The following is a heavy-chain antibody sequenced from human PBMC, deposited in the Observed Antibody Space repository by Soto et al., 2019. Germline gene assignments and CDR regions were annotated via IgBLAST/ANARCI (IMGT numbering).Heavy chain of an antibody. CDR1: GFTFSNAW. D-gene: IGHD3-22*01. Sequence: GGSLRLSCAASGFTFSNAWMNWVRQAPGKGLEWVGRIKSKTDGGTTDYAAPVKGRFTISRDDSKNTLYLQMNSLKTEDTAVYYCTTDLWVYYDSSGYYPGPLDYWGQGTLVTVS. J-gene: IGHJ4*02. CDR3: TTDLWVYYDSSGYYPGPLDY. V-gene: IGHV3-15*07. CDR2: IKSKTDGGTT.